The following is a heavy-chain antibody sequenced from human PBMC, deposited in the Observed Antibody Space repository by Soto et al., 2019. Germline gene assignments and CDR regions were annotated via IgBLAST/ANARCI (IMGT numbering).Heavy chain of an antibody. CDR3: ARQGTVTYYYDSSGYYYTPSYYYYYYGMDV. CDR2: INPNSGGT. D-gene: IGHD3-22*01. CDR1: GYTFTGYY. V-gene: IGHV1-2*04. Sequence: ASVKVSCKASGYTFTGYYMHWVRQAPGQGLEWMGWINPNSGGTNYAQKFQGWVTMTRDTSISTAYMELSRLRSDDTAVYYCARQGTVTYYYDSSGYYYTPSYYYYYYGMDVWGQGTTVTVSS. J-gene: IGHJ6*02.